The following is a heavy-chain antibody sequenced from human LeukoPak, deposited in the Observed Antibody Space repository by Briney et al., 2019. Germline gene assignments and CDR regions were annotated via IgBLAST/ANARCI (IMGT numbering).Heavy chain of an antibody. Sequence: HTGGYLRLSCAVSGITLNNYGMTWVRQAPGKGLEWVAGISDSGGSTKSADSVKGRFNISRDNPKNALYLQMNGLRAEDTAVYFCAKRGVVIRVILVGFHKEAYYFESWGQGALVTVSS. CDR3: AKRGVVIRVILVGFHKEAYYFES. D-gene: IGHD3/OR15-3a*01. CDR1: GITLNNYG. V-gene: IGHV3-23*01. CDR2: ISDSGGST. J-gene: IGHJ4*02.